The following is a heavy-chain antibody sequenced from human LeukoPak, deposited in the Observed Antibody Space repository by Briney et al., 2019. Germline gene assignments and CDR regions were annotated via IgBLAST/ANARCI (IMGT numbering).Heavy chain of an antibody. D-gene: IGHD6-19*01. Sequence: GGSLRLSCAASGFTFSSYAMHWVRQAPGKGLEWVAVISYDGSNKYYADSVKGRFTISRDNSKNTLYLQMNSLRAEDTAVYYCASIGYSSGWYGDFDYWGQGTLVTVSS. J-gene: IGHJ4*02. CDR2: ISYDGSNK. V-gene: IGHV3-30-3*01. CDR3: ASIGYSSGWYGDFDY. CDR1: GFTFSSYA.